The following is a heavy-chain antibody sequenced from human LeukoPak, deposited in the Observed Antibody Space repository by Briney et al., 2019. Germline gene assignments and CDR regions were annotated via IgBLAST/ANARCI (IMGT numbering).Heavy chain of an antibody. J-gene: IGHJ4*02. V-gene: IGHV4-34*01. CDR1: GGSFSGYY. CDR2: INHSGST. Sequence: SETLSLTCAVYGGSFSGYYWSWIRQPPGKGLEWIGEINHSGSTNYNPSLKSRVTISVDTSKNQFSLKLSSVTAADTAVYYCARGGSVGLLWFGELLPFDYWGQGTLVTVSS. D-gene: IGHD3-10*01. CDR3: ARGGSVGLLWFGELLPFDY.